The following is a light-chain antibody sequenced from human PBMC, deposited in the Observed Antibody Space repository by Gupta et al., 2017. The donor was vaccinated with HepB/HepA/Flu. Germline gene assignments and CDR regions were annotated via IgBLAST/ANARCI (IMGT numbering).Light chain of an antibody. J-gene: IGLJ2*01. CDR1: RVEDKY. V-gene: IGLV3-1*01. CDR2: RDS. CDR3: QAWDSSTVVV. Sequence: HKLSQRLSLPVPPGQPARIACSGDRVEDKYVCWYQQKPGQTPVVVIYRDSKRPPGIPERFSGSNSGNTATLTISGTQAMDEADYYCQAWDSSTVVVFGGGTKLIVL.